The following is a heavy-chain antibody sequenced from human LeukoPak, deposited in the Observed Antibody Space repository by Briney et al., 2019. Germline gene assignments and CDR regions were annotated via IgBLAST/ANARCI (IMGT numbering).Heavy chain of an antibody. J-gene: IGHJ5*02. D-gene: IGHD4-17*01. Sequence: SETLSLTCAVYGGSFSGYYWSWIRQPPGKGLEWVGGINHSGSTNYNPSLKSRVTISVDTSKNQFSLKLSSVTAADTAVYYCARGLHLTTVTTGGWFDPWGQGTLVTVSS. CDR1: GGSFSGYY. V-gene: IGHV4-34*01. CDR2: INHSGST. CDR3: ARGLHLTTVTTGGWFDP.